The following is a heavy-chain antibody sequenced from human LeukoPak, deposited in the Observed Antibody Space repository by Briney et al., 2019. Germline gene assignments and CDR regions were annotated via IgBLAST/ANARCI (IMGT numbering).Heavy chain of an antibody. D-gene: IGHD1-1*01. CDR3: APSGGTTYDFYMWYFDY. CDR1: GYTFTGYY. J-gene: IGHJ4*02. Sequence: ASVKVSCKASGYTFTGYYMHWVRQAPGQGLEGMGWINHNSGGTNYAEKFQGGVTMTRDTSISTAYMELSRMRSDDTAVYYCAPSGGTTYDFYMWYFDYWGQGTLVTVSS. CDR2: INHNSGGT. V-gene: IGHV1-2*02.